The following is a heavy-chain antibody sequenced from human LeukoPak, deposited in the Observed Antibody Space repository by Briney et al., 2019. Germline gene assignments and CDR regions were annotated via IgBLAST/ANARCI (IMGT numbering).Heavy chain of an antibody. D-gene: IGHD4-17*01. Sequence: GGSLRLSCAASGFTFSSYAMSWVRQAPGKGLEWVSAISGSGGSTYYADSVKGRFTISRDNSKNTLYLQMNSLRAEDTAVYYCAKGIQYGDYVFYYYGMDVWGQGTTVTVS. CDR3: AKGIQYGDYVFYYYGMDV. J-gene: IGHJ6*02. V-gene: IGHV3-23*01. CDR1: GFTFSSYA. CDR2: ISGSGGST.